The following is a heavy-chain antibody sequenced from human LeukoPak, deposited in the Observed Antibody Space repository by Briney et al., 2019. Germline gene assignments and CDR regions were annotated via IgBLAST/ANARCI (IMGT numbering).Heavy chain of an antibody. CDR1: GFTFSNYW. CDR3: ARTYCGGDCRGYYYHYYMDV. D-gene: IGHD2-21*02. CDR2: INPDGSNT. Sequence: GGSLRLSCAASGFTFSNYWMHWVRQDPGKGLVWVSYINPDGSNTNYADSVKGRFTISRDNAKNALYLQMNSLRAEDTAVYYCARTYCGGDCRGYYYHYYMDVWGKGTTVTISS. V-gene: IGHV3-74*01. J-gene: IGHJ6*03.